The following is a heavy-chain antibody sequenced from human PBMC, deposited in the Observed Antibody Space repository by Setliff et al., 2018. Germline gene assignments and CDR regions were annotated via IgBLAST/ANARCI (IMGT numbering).Heavy chain of an antibody. CDR3: TVYNTGSSKDHY. CDR2: INHSGST. CDR1: GGSFSTNY. J-gene: IGHJ4*02. D-gene: IGHD2-8*02. Sequence: SETLSLTCAVYGGSFSTNYWIWIRKPPGKGLEWIGEINHSGSTNYNPSLKSRVTISVDTAKNQFSLKLSSVTAADTALYYCTVYNTGSSKDHYWGQGTPVTVSS. V-gene: IGHV4-34*01.